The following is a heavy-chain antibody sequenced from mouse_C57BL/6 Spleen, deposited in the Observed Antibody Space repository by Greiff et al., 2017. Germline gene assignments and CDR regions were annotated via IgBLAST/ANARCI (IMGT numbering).Heavy chain of an antibody. V-gene: IGHV1-52*01. CDR3: AREGDYGNYLDY. D-gene: IGHD2-1*01. CDR2: IDPSDSET. CDR1: GYTFTSYW. J-gene: IGHJ2*01. Sequence: QVQLQQPGAELVRPGSSVKLSCKASGYTFTSYWMHWVKQRPIQGLEWIGNIDPSDSETHYNQKFKDKATLTVDKSSSTAYMQLSSLTSEDSAVYYCAREGDYGNYLDYWGQGTTLTVSS.